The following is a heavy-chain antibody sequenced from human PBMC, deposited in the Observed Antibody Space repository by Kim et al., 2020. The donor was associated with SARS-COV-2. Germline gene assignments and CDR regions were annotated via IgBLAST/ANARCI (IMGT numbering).Heavy chain of an antibody. CDR2: IRSKAYGGTT. J-gene: IGHJ4*02. CDR3: RGGYGEHFDY. D-gene: IGHD4-17*01. V-gene: IGHV3-49*03. CDR1: GFTVGDYA. Sequence: GGSLRLSCTASGFTVGDYAMSWFRQAPGKGLEWVGVIRSKAYGGTTEYASSVKGRFTISRDDSKSIAYLQMNRLKTEDTAVYYCRGGYGEHFDYWGQGTLVNVSS.